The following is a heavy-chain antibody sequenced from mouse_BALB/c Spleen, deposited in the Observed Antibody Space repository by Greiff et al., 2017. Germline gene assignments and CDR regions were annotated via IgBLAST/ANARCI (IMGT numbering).Heavy chain of an antibody. V-gene: IGHV5-6-5*01. CDR3: ARGLEHYYAMDY. Sequence: EVKLMESGGGLVKPGGSLKLSCAASGFTFSSYAMSWVRQTPEKRLEWVASISSGGSTYYPDSVKGRFTISRDNARNILYLQMSSLRSEDTAMYYCARGLEHYYAMDYWGQGTSVTVSS. J-gene: IGHJ4*01. CDR1: GFTFSSYA. CDR2: ISSGGST.